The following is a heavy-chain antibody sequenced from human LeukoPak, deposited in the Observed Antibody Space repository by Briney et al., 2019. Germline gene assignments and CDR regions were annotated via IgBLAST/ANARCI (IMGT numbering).Heavy chain of an antibody. CDR3: ARGVEPLAANTLAY. J-gene: IGHJ4*02. V-gene: IGHV3-53*01. CDR1: GFTVITND. D-gene: IGHD1-14*01. Sequence: GGSLRLSCVASGFTVITNDMTWVRQAPGKGLEWVSVLYSDGNTKYADSVQGRFTISRDNSKYTLYLEMNSLSPDDTAVYYCARGVEPLAANTLAYWGQGTLVTVSS. CDR2: LYSDGNT.